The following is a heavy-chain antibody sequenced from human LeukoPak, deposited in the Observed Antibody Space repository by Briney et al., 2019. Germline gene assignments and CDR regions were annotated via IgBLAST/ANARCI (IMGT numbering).Heavy chain of an antibody. CDR1: GGSISSYY. CDR3: ARAGMTTVTDFDY. V-gene: IGHV4-4*07. Sequence: SETLSLTCTVSGGSISSYYWRWIRQPAGKGLGWIGRIYTSGSSNYNPSLKSRVTMSVDTSKNQFSLKLSSVTAADTAVYYCARAGMTTVTDFDYWGQGTLVTVSS. CDR2: IYTSGSS. D-gene: IGHD4-17*01. J-gene: IGHJ4*02.